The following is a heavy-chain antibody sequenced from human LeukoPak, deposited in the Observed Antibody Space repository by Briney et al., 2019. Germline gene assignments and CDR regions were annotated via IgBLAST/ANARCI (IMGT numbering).Heavy chain of an antibody. CDR3: AREGGYDSRYYFDY. CDR1: GFTVSSNQ. V-gene: IGHV3-53*01. Sequence: PGGSLRLFCAASGFTVSSNQMSWVRQAPGKGLEWVSVIYSGGSTYYADSVKGRFTISRDNSKNTLYLQMNSLRAEDTAVYYCAREGGYDSRYYFDYWGQGTLVTVSS. D-gene: IGHD3-22*01. CDR2: IYSGGST. J-gene: IGHJ4*02.